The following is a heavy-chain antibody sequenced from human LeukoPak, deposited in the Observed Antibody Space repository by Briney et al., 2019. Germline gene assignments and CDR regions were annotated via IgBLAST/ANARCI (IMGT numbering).Heavy chain of an antibody. Sequence: ASVKVSCKASGYNFGIFGISWVRQPPGQGLEWMGWISANNGNTKYAQNLQGRVTMTTDTSTSTAYMELRSLRSDDTAVYYCARVGVVVPSAWFDPWGQGTLITVSS. CDR1: GYNFGIFG. D-gene: IGHD2-2*01. J-gene: IGHJ5*02. V-gene: IGHV1-18*01. CDR3: ARVGVVVPSAWFDP. CDR2: ISANNGNT.